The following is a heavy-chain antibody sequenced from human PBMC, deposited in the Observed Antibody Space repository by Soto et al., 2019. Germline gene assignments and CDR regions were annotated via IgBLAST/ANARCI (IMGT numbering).Heavy chain of an antibody. V-gene: IGHV4-61*01. Sequence: QVPLQESGPGLVKPSETLSLTCTVSGGSVSSSSFYWSWIRQPPGKGLEWIGYIYYSGSTNYNPSLKSRVTISVDTSKNQFSLKLSSVTAADTAVYYCARDLYYGSGPLRPDPYYYYGMDVWGQGTTVTVSS. CDR3: ARDLYYGSGPLRPDPYYYYGMDV. CDR2: IYYSGST. J-gene: IGHJ6*02. CDR1: GGSVSSSSFY. D-gene: IGHD3-10*01.